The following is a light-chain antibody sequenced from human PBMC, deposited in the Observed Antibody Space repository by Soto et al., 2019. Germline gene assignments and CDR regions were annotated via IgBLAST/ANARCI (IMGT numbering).Light chain of an antibody. V-gene: IGKV1-39*01. CDR1: QPINIY. CDR3: QQSYSAPS. J-gene: IGKJ4*01. Sequence: DIQMTQSPSSLSASVGDRVTITCRASQPINIYLNWYQQKPGRAPKLLIYAASNLHRGVSSRFGGSASGTYFTLTISRLQPDDFGSYCCQQSYSAPSFGGGTKV. CDR2: AAS.